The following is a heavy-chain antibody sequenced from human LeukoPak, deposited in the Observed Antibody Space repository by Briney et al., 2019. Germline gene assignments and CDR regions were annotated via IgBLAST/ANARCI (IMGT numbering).Heavy chain of an antibody. Sequence: SETLSLTCTVSGGSISSSSYYWGWIRQPPGKGLEWIGSIYYSGSTYYNPSLKSRVTISVDTSKNQFSLKLSSVTAADTAVYYCARGGKRFSYSSGYPYYFDYWGQGTLVTVSS. CDR1: GGSISSSSYY. D-gene: IGHD3-22*01. CDR2: IYYSGST. J-gene: IGHJ4*02. V-gene: IGHV4-39*07. CDR3: ARGGKRFSYSSGYPYYFDY.